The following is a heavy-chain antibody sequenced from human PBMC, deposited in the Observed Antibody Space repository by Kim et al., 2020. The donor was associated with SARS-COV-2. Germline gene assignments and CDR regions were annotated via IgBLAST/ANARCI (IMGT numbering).Heavy chain of an antibody. J-gene: IGHJ3*02. V-gene: IGHV4-39*01. D-gene: IGHD1-26*01. CDR1: GGSISSSSYY. Sequence: SETLSLTCTVSGGSISSSSYYWGWIRQPPGKGLEWIGSIYYSGSTYYNPSLKSRVTISVDTSKNQFSLKLSSVTAADTAVYYCARSQGPWESDAFDIWGQGTMVTVSS. CDR3: ARSQGPWESDAFDI. CDR2: IYYSGST.